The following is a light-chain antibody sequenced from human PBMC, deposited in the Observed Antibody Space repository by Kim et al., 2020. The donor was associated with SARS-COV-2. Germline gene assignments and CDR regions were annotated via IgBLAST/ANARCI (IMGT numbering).Light chain of an antibody. CDR2: SND. Sequence: GPRVTISCSGSSSNIGSNTVNWYQQLPGTAPKLLVFSNDQRPSGVPDRFSGSKSGTSASLAISGLQSDDESDYYCAAWDDSLNGWVFGGGTKLTVL. CDR3: AAWDDSLNGWV. CDR1: SSNIGSNT. V-gene: IGLV1-44*01. J-gene: IGLJ3*02.